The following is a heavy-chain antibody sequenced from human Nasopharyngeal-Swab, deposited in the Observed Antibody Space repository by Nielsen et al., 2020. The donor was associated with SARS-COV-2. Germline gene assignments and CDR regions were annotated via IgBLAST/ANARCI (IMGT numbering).Heavy chain of an antibody. CDR2: NYKSGSGSA. Sequence: SETPSLTCTVSGDSISRSDDYWGWIRQTPGKGLEWILSNYKSGSGSAYYNPSLKSRVTISIVPSKNLFSLNLKSVTAADTAVYYCARIIRKRGWYSHVDYWGQGTLVTVSS. V-gene: IGHV4-39*07. CDR3: ARIIRKRGWYSHVDY. CDR1: GDSISRSDDY. J-gene: IGHJ4*02. D-gene: IGHD6-19*01.